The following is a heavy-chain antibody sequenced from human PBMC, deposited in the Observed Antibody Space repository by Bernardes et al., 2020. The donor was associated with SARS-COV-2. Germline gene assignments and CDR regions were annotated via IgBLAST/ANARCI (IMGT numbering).Heavy chain of an antibody. Sequence: GGSLRLSWVASGFTLSNHWTRWVRQAPGKGLEWVANIKEDGSEKYYEDSVKGRFTISRDDGKSSVYLQMRSLRAEDTAVYYCARGHYGMDVWGQGTTVTVSS. CDR1: GFTLSNHW. CDR3: ARGHYGMDV. V-gene: IGHV3-7*04. J-gene: IGHJ6*02. CDR2: IKEDGSEK.